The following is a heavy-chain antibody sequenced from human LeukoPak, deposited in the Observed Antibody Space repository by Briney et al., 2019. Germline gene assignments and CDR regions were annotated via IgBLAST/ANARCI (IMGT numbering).Heavy chain of an antibody. Sequence: PSETLSLTCAVYGGSFSGYYWSWIRQPPGKGLEWIGEIYHSGSTNYNPSLKSRVTISVDKSKNQFSLKLSSVTAADTAVYYCAKKIVSHFDYWGQGTLVTVSS. V-gene: IGHV4-34*01. D-gene: IGHD5/OR15-5a*01. CDR2: IYHSGST. CDR1: GGSFSGYY. CDR3: AKKIVSHFDY. J-gene: IGHJ4*02.